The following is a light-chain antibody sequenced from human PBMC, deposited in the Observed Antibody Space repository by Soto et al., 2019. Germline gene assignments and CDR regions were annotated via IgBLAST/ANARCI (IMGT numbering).Light chain of an antibody. CDR3: QRSFSTPLT. V-gene: IGKV1-39*01. CDR2: AAS. CDR1: QSISSY. J-gene: IGKJ4*01. Sequence: DIPMTQSPSSLSASVGDRVTITCRASQSISSYLHWYQQKPGKAPKLLIYAASSLQSGVPSRFSGSGSVTDFTLTISSLQPEDFATYYCQRSFSTPLTFGGGTKVEIK.